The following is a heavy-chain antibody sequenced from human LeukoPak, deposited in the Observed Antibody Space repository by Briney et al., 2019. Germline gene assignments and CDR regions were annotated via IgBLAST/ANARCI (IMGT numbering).Heavy chain of an antibody. J-gene: IGHJ4*02. D-gene: IGHD6-13*01. CDR1: GFTFSSYA. Sequence: GGSLRLSCAASGFTFSSYAMCWVRQAPGQGLEWVSLISGSGGTTYYADSVKGRFTISRDNSKNTLFLQMYSLRAEDTAAYYCETPREYSSTWFGVDHWGQGSLVTVSS. CDR2: ISGSGGTT. V-gene: IGHV3-23*01. CDR3: ETPREYSSTWFGVDH.